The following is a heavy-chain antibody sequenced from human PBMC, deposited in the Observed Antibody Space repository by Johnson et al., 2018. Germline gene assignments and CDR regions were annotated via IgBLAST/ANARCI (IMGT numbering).Heavy chain of an antibody. Sequence: QVQLQESGAGLLKPSETLSLTCAVYGGSFSGYYWSWIRQPPGKGLEWIGEINHSGSTNYNPSLKSRVTISVDTSKNQFSLKVSSVTAEDTAVYYCARRDTYYYDSGGYDDAFDIWGQGTRVTVSS. D-gene: IGHD3-22*01. V-gene: IGHV4-34*01. CDR3: ARRDTYYYDSGGYDDAFDI. CDR2: INHSGST. J-gene: IGHJ3*02. CDR1: GGSFSGYY.